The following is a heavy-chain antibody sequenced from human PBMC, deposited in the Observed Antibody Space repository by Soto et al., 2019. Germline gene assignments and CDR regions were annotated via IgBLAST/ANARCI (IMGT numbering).Heavy chain of an antibody. CDR2: INPKSGNI. D-gene: IGHD2-2*01. CDR3: ARGAAIDDYMDV. CDR1: GHTSTNYD. V-gene: IGHV1-8*02. J-gene: IGHJ6*03. Sequence: ASVKVSCKASGHTSTNYDIEWVRQATGQGPEWMGYINPKSGNIGYAQKFQGRVTITRDTSISTVYMELRSLRSDDTAVYYCARGAAIDDYMDVWGKGTTVTVSS.